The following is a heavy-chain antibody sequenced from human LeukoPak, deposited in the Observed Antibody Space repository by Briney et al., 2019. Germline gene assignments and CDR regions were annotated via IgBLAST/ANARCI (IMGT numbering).Heavy chain of an antibody. Sequence: GSLRLXCVASGFTFSNYWMHWVRQPPGKGLVWVSRIYVDGRTTNYADSVKGRFTISRDNAKNTVYLEMNSLSVEDTATYYCIRDFRSADLWGQGTLVTVTS. J-gene: IGHJ5*02. CDR3: IRDFRSADL. CDR1: GFTFSNYW. CDR2: IYVDGRTT. V-gene: IGHV3-74*01.